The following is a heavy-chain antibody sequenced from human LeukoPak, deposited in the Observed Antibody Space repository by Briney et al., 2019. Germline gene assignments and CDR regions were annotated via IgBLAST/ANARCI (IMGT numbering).Heavy chain of an antibody. CDR3: ARDPGEDIVVVPAALDY. V-gene: IGHV1-18*01. D-gene: IGHD2-2*01. CDR2: ISAYNGNT. CDR1: GYTFTSYG. J-gene: IGHJ4*02. Sequence: RASVKVSCKASGYTFTSYGISWVRQAPGQGLEWMGWISAYNGNTNYAQKLQGRVTMTTDTSTSTAYMELRSLRSDDTAVYYCARDPGEDIVVVPAALDYWGQGTLVTVSS.